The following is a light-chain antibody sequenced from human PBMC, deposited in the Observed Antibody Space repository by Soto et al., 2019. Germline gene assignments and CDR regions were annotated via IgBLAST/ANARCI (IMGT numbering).Light chain of an antibody. V-gene: IGKV1-5*01. CDR2: DAS. Sequence: DIQMTQSPSTLSASVGARAPITCRASQSISSWLAWYQQKPGKAPKLLIYDASSLESGVPSRFSGSGSGTEFTLTISSLQPDDFATYYCQQYNSYSTFGQGTKVDIK. CDR1: QSISSW. CDR3: QQYNSYST. J-gene: IGKJ1*01.